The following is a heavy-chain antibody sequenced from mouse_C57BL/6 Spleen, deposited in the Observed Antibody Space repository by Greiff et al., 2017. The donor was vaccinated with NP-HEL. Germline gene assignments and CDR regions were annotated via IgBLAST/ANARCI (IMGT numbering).Heavy chain of an antibody. Sequence: QVQLQQPGAELVKPGASVKMSCKASGYTFTSYWITWVKQRPGQGLEWIGDIYPGSGSTNYNEKFKSKATLTADKSSSTAYMQFSSLTSEDSAIYYCARGGLRGDYAMDYWGQGTSVTVSS. CDR2: IYPGSGST. J-gene: IGHJ4*01. CDR1: GYTFTSYW. V-gene: IGHV1-55*01. CDR3: ARGGLRGDYAMDY. D-gene: IGHD2-4*01.